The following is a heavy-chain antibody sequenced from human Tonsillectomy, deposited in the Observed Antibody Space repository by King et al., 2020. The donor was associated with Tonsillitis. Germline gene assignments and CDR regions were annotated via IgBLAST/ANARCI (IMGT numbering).Heavy chain of an antibody. CDR1: GGSISGGAYE. CDR2: IYNRENT. V-gene: IGHV4-31*03. CDR3: GRYEGGVFDP. J-gene: IGHJ5*02. D-gene: IGHD2-15*01. Sequence: QLQESGPGLVKPSQTLSLTCTVSGGSISGGAYELCWIRQTPGKGLEWLGYIYNRENTYYNPALKSRLTISIDTSKNQFSLKLTSVTAADTSVYYCGRYEGGVFDPWGQGTLVSVSS.